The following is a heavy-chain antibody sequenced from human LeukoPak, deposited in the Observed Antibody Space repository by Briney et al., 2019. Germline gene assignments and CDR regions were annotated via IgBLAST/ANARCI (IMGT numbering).Heavy chain of an antibody. D-gene: IGHD1/OR15-1a*01. CDR2: IYHSGST. CDR1: GASINISKC. V-gene: IGHV4-4*02. Sequence: SGTLSLTCAVSGASINISKCWSWVRQPPGKGLEWIGEIYHSGSTNYNPSFKSRVTLLVDKSKNLLSLKLNSVTAADTAVYYCARVGEHYYFDFWGQGTLVTVSS. CDR3: ARVGEHYYFDF. J-gene: IGHJ4*02.